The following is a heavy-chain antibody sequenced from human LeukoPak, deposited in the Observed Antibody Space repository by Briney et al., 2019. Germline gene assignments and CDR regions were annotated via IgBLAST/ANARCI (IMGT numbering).Heavy chain of an antibody. CDR3: AKDGGEYYDILTGYYPRLYYMDV. CDR1: GLTFISYS. Sequence: GGSLRLSCAASGLTFISYSMNWVRQAPGKGLEWVSAISGSGGSTYYADSVKGRFTISRDNSKNTLYLQMNSLRAEDTAVYYCAKDGGEYYDILTGYYPRLYYMDVWGKGTMVTISS. D-gene: IGHD3-9*01. J-gene: IGHJ6*03. V-gene: IGHV3-23*01. CDR2: ISGSGGST.